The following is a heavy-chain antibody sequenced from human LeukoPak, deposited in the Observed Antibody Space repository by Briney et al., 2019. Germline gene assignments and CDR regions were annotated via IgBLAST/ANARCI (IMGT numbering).Heavy chain of an antibody. Sequence: ASVKVSYKASGYTFTSYGFSWVRQAPGQGLEWMGWISTYNGNTYNAQKFQGRFTMTTDTSTSTVYMELWSLRSDDTAVYYCARYYDILTGYPPLLDYWGQGTLVTVSS. D-gene: IGHD3-9*01. CDR2: ISTYNGNT. CDR1: GYTFTSYG. V-gene: IGHV1-18*01. CDR3: ARYYDILTGYPPLLDY. J-gene: IGHJ4*02.